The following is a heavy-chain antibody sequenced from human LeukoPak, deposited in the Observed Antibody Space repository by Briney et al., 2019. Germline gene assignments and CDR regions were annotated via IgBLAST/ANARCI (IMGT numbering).Heavy chain of an antibody. Sequence: SETLSLTCTVSGGSISSGGYYWSWIRQHPGKGLEWIGYIYYSGSTYYNPSLKSRVTISVDTSKNQFSLKLSSVTAADTAVYYCARSHYGDYDGGAFDIWGQGTMVTVSS. D-gene: IGHD4-17*01. CDR1: GGSISSGGYY. J-gene: IGHJ3*02. CDR3: ARSHYGDYDGGAFDI. V-gene: IGHV4-31*03. CDR2: IYYSGST.